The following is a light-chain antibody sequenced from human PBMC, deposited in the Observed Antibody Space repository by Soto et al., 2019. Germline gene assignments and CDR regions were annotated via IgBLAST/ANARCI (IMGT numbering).Light chain of an antibody. CDR1: QSVSSSY. CDR3: QYYGNSRIT. CDR2: GAS. Sequence: ESVLTQSPGTLSLSPGERATLSCRASQSVSSSYLAWYQQKPGQAPRLLIYGASSRATGIPDRFSGSGSGTDFTLTISRLEPEDFAVYYCQYYGNSRITFGQGTRLEIK. V-gene: IGKV3-20*01. J-gene: IGKJ5*01.